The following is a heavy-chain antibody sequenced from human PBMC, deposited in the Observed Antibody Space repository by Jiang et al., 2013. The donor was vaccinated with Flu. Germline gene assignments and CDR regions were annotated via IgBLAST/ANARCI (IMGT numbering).Heavy chain of an antibody. D-gene: IGHD6-19*01. CDR3: ARDAGVRWLAYWYFDL. Sequence: QLVESGEAWSSLEVPETLLCSVWIHFSSYGMHWVRQAPGKGLEWVAVIWYDGSNKYYADSVKGRFTISRDNSKNTLYLQMNSLRAEDTAVYYCARDAGVRWLAYWYFDLWGRGTLVTVSS. CDR1: IHFSSYG. J-gene: IGHJ2*01. V-gene: IGHV3-33*01. CDR2: IWYDGSNK.